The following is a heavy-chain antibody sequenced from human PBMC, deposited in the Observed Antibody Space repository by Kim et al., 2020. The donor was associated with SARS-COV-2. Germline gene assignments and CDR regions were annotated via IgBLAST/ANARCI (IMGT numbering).Heavy chain of an antibody. Sequence: YYADSGEGRLTISRDNAKNTLYLQWNSLRAEDTAVYHCAKGNYYYYMDVWGKGTTVTVSS. V-gene: IGHV3-23*01. J-gene: IGHJ6*03. CDR3: AKGNYYYYMDV.